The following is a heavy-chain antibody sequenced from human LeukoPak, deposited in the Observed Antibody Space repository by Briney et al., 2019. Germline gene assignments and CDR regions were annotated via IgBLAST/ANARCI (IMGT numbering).Heavy chain of an antibody. CDR1: GVTFNGHA. D-gene: IGHD3-10*01. V-gene: IGHV3-9*01. CDR3: VKDKGPMLRGDGMDV. CDR2: ISWNSGII. J-gene: IGHJ6*02. Sequence: PGRSLRLSCAVSGVTFNGHAMHWVRQAPGKGLEWVAGISWNSGIIAYADSVKGRFTISRDNAKNSLYLQMNSLRPEDTAMYYCVKDKGPMLRGDGMDVWGQGTAVTASS.